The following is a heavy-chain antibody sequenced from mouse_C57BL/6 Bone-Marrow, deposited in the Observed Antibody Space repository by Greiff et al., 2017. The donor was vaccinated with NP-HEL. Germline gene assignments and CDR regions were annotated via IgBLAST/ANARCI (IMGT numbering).Heavy chain of an antibody. Sequence: QVQLQQPGAELVKPGASVKVSCKASGYTFTSYWMHWVKQRPGQGLEWIGRIHPSDSDTNYNQKFKGKATLTVDKSSSTAYMQPSSLTSGDSAVYCCAGARVCYGSSWYFDGWGTGTTVTGSS. CDR2: IHPSDSDT. CDR1: GYTFTSYW. V-gene: IGHV1-74*01. J-gene: IGHJ1*03. CDR3: AGARVCYGSSWYFDG. D-gene: IGHD1-1*01.